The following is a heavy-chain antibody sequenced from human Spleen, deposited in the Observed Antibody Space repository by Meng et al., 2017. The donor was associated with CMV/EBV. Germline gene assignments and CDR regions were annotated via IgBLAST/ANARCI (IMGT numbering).Heavy chain of an antibody. D-gene: IGHD6-13*01. CDR1: GFSFRSYG. CDR3: GFSSTWYFFDY. CDR2: ICDDGSQK. Sequence: GESLKISCAASGFSFRSYGMNWVRQAPGKGLEWVSVICDDGSQKYYADSVKGRFTISRDNSKNTVYLQMNSLRADATAVYYYGFSSTWYFFDYWGPGTLVTVSS. J-gene: IGHJ4*02. V-gene: IGHV3-33*01.